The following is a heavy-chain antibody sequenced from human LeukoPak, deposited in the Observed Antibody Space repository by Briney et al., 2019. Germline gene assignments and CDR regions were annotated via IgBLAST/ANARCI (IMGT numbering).Heavy chain of an antibody. J-gene: IGHJ4*02. CDR2: IYPGDSDT. V-gene: IGHV5-51*01. Sequence: GGSLEISWQGSGYSFTSYWIGWVRQVPGKGLEWMGIIYPGDSDTRYSPSFHGQVTISAHKSISTAYLQWSSLQASDTAMSSCAGPDSSSWYPASGRVVYWGQGTLVTVSS. D-gene: IGHD6-13*01. CDR1: GYSFTSYW. CDR3: AGPDSSSWYPASGRVVY.